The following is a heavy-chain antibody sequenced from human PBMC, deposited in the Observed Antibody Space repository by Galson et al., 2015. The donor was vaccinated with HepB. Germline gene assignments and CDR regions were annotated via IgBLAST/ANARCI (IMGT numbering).Heavy chain of an antibody. CDR3: VRGPAVGAYMDV. V-gene: IGHV3-9*01. D-gene: IGHD3-16*01. Sequence: SLRLSCAASGFTFDDFAMHWVRRAPGKDLEWVSGISWDSEIIAYVDSVKGRFNISRDNAKNSLYLRMNSLTSEDTAFYYCVRGPAVGAYMDVWGRGTTVIVSS. J-gene: IGHJ6*03. CDR1: GFTFDDFA. CDR2: ISWDSEII.